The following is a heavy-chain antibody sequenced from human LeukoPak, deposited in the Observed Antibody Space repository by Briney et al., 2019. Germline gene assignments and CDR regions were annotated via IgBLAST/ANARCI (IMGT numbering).Heavy chain of an antibody. CDR3: ARDRTTVTLGRYFDY. CDR2: IKQDGSEK. D-gene: IGHD4-17*01. V-gene: IGHV3-7*01. Sequence: GGSLRLSCAASGFTFSSCWMSWVRQAPGRGLEWVANIKQDGSEKYYVDSGKGRFTISRDNAKNSLHLQMNSLRAEDTAVYYCARDRTTVTLGRYFDYWGQGTLVTVSS. CDR1: GFTFSSCW. J-gene: IGHJ4*02.